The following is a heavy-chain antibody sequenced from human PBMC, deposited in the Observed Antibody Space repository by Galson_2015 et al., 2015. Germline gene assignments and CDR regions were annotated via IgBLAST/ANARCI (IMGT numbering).Heavy chain of an antibody. V-gene: IGHV3-33*01. CDR3: ARGVYSNYGGVDY. CDR1: GFTFSSYG. Sequence: SLRLSCAASGFTFSSYGMHWVRQAPGKGLEWVAVIWYDGSNKYYADSVKGRFTISRDNSKNTLYLQMNSLRAEDTAVDYCARGVYSNYGGVDYWGQGTLVTVSS. CDR2: IWYDGSNK. J-gene: IGHJ4*02. D-gene: IGHD4-11*01.